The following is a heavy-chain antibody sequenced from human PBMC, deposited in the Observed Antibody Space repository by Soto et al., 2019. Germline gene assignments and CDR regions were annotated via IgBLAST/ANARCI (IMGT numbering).Heavy chain of an antibody. V-gene: IGHV3-48*02. Sequence: GGSLRLSCVASGLSFSDYAMNWVRQAPGKGLEWVSWFGITGKSGDYADSVRGRFTMSRDNAMNSVHLQMSSLRDEHTAVYYCARDHYYSFDIWGQGTMVTVSS. CDR2: FGITGKSG. J-gene: IGHJ3*02. D-gene: IGHD2-21*02. CDR3: ARDHYYSFDI. CDR1: GLSFSDYA.